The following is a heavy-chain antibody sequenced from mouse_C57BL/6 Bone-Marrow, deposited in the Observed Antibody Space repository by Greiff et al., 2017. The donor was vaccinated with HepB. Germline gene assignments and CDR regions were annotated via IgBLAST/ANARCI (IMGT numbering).Heavy chain of an antibody. J-gene: IGHJ4*01. CDR1: GFSLTSYA. Sequence: VKLVESGPGLVAPSQSLSITCTVSGFSLTSYAISWVRQPPGKGLEWLGVIWTGGGTNYNSALKSRLSISKDNSKSQVFLKMNSLQTDDTARYYCARKGDYGRDYAMDYWGQGTSVTVSS. CDR2: IWTGGGT. V-gene: IGHV2-9-1*01. CDR3: ARKGDYGRDYAMDY. D-gene: IGHD1-1*01.